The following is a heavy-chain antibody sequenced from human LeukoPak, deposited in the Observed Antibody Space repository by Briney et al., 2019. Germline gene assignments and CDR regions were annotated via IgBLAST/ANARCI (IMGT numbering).Heavy chain of an antibody. Sequence: ASVKVSCKASGYTFTSYYIHWVRQAAGQGLEWMAIINPSVDSTTYAQKFQDRVTMTRDTSTSTVYMELSSLRSEDTAVYYCARTAAAGYTGAFDIWGQGTMVTVSS. CDR3: ARTAAAGYTGAFDI. CDR2: INPSVDST. D-gene: IGHD6-13*01. J-gene: IGHJ3*02. V-gene: IGHV1-46*01. CDR1: GYTFTSYY.